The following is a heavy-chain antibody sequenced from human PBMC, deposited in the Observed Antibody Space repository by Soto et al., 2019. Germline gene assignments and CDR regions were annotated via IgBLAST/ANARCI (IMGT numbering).Heavy chain of an antibody. D-gene: IGHD6-13*01. V-gene: IGHV1-18*01. CDR1: GYTFTNYA. CDR3: PRDLAASGPFAC. Sequence: QVQLVQSGAEVKKPGASVKVSCKASGYTFTNYAFSWVRQAPGQGLEWMGWISAYNGNTNYPQKLQGRVTMTTDTSTSTAYMELRSLRSDDTAVYYCPRDLAASGPFACGGEGTLVTVSS. CDR2: ISAYNGNT. J-gene: IGHJ4*02.